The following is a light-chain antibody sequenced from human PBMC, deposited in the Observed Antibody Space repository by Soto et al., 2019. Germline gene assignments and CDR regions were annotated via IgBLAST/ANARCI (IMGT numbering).Light chain of an antibody. CDR2: GAS. CDR1: QNVRTF. CDR3: QQHSHWPPWT. J-gene: IGKJ1*01. V-gene: IGKV3-11*01. Sequence: EVVLTQSPATLSLSPGERATLSRRASQNVRTFLDWYQQKPGQAPRLLIYGASNRATGIPARFSGSGSGTDFTLTISGLEPEDFAVYYCQQHSHWPPWTFGQGTRVEIQ.